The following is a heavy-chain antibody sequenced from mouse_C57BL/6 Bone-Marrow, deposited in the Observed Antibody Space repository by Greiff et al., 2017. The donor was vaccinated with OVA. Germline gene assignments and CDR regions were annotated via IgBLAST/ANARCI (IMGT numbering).Heavy chain of an antibody. CDR3: ARSYGNYGWYFDV. CDR2: INPNNGGT. V-gene: IGHV1-18*01. D-gene: IGHD2-1*01. J-gene: IGHJ1*03. Sequence: EVQLQQSGPELVKPGASVKIPCKASGYTFTDYNMDWVKQSHGKSLEWIGDINPNNGGTIYNQKFKGKATLTVDKSSSTAYMELRSLTSEDTAVYYCARSYGNYGWYFDVWGTGTTVTVSS. CDR1: GYTFTDYN.